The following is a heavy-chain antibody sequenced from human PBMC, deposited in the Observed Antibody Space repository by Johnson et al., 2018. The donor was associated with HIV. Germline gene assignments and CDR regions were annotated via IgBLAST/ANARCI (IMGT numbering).Heavy chain of an antibody. D-gene: IGHD3-3*01. CDR1: GFIVGANY. V-gene: IGHV3-30*02. CDR2: IRYDGSNK. CDR3: ARDRRGNLSRFLEWFGAFDI. J-gene: IGHJ3*02. Sequence: QVQLVESGGGLIQPGGSLRLSCAASGFIVGANYMSWVRQAPGQGLEWVAFIRYDGSNKYYADSVKGRFPISRDNSKNTLYLQMHSLRAGDTAVYYCARDRRGNLSRFLEWFGAFDIWGQGTMVTVSS.